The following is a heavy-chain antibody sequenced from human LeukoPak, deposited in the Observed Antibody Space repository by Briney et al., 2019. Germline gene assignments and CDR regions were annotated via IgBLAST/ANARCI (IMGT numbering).Heavy chain of an antibody. Sequence: SETLSLTCTVSGGSISNYYWSWIRQPAGKGLEWIGRIYSSGNTNYNPSLKSRVTMSVDTSKNQFSLKLNSVTAADTAVYYCAREARGRYDSSGYYGYWGQGTLVTVSS. CDR2: IYSSGNT. CDR1: GGSISNYY. J-gene: IGHJ4*02. V-gene: IGHV4-4*07. D-gene: IGHD3-22*01. CDR3: AREARGRYDSSGYYGY.